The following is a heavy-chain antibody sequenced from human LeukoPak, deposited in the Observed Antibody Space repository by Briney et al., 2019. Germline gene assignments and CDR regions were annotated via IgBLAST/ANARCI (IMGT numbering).Heavy chain of an antibody. D-gene: IGHD3-22*01. CDR2: ITPIFGTA. J-gene: IGHJ4*02. CDR3: ASGPVETYYYDSSGYYSFDY. Sequence: ASVKVSCKASGGTFSSYAISWVRQAPGQGLEWVGGITPIFGTANYAQKFQGRVTITADKSTSTAYMELSSLRSEDTAVYYCASGPVETYYYDSSGYYSFDYWGQGTLVTVSS. V-gene: IGHV1-69*06. CDR1: GGTFSSYA.